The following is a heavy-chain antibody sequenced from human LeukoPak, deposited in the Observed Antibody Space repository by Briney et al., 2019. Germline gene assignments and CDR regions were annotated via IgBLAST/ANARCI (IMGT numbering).Heavy chain of an antibody. V-gene: IGHV3-23*01. CDR3: ARDSGWLRYHD. J-gene: IGHJ4*02. D-gene: IGHD5-12*01. CDR2: IGGSGIGHST. CDR1: GFTFSTHG. Sequence: GGSLRLSCVGSGFTFSTHGMNWVRQAPEKGLEWVSGIGGSGIGHSTHYADSVKGRFTISRDNSKNMAYLQMDSLRAEDTALYYCARDSGWLRYHDWGQGALVTVSS.